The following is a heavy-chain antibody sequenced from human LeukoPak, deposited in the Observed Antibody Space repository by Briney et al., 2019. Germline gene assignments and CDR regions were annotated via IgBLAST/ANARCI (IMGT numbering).Heavy chain of an antibody. J-gene: IGHJ4*02. V-gene: IGHV3-74*01. Sequence: GGSLRLSCAASGFTFSSYWMHWVRQAPGKGLVWVSRINSDGSSTSYADSVKGRFTISRDNAKNSLYLQMNSLRAEDTAVYYCARARDDFWSGSFYFDYWGQGTLVTVSS. CDR3: ARARDDFWSGSFYFDY. CDR1: GFTFSSYW. CDR2: INSDGSST. D-gene: IGHD3-3*01.